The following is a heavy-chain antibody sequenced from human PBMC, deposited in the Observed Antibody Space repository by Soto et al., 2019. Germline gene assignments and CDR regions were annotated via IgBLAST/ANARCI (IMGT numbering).Heavy chain of an antibody. V-gene: IGHV3-53*02. CDR3: AKKTPISIQGWAFGMDV. CDR1: GFSVTTNY. J-gene: IGHJ6*02. CDR2: TFTGGST. D-gene: IGHD1-26*01. Sequence: EVQLVETGGGLIQPGGSLRLSCLASGFSVTTNYIIWVRQPPGKGLEWVSTTFTGGSTHYADSVKGRFSISRDNSKHTVYLQMNHLRVEDTAVYYCAKKTPISIQGWAFGMDVWGQGTTVSVSS.